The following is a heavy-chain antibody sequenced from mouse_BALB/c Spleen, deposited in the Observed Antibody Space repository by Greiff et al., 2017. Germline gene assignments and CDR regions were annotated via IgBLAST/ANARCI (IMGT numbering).Heavy chain of an antibody. J-gene: IGHJ3*01. CDR3: ARGGYGSNPWFAY. Sequence: QVHVKQSGAELVRPGVSVKISCKGSGYTFTDYAMHWVKQSHAKSLEWIGVISTYYGDASYNQKFKGKATMTVDKSSSTAYMELARLTSEDSAIYYCARGGYGSNPWFAYWGQGTLVTVSA. V-gene: IGHV1S137*01. CDR1: GYTFTDYA. CDR2: ISTYYGDA. D-gene: IGHD1-1*01.